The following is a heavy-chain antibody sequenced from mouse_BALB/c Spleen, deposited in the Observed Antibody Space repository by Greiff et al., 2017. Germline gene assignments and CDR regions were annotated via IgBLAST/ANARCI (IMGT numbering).Heavy chain of an antibody. V-gene: IGHV10-1*02. CDR2: IRSKSNNYAT. CDR1: GFTFNTYA. Sequence: EVNVVESGGGLVKPGGSLKLSCAASGFTFNTYAMNWVRQAPGKGLEWVARIRSKSNNYATYYADSVKDRFTISRDDSQSMLYLQMNNLKTEDTAMYYCVRRDYFDYWGQGTTLTVSS. J-gene: IGHJ2*01. CDR3: VRRDYFDY.